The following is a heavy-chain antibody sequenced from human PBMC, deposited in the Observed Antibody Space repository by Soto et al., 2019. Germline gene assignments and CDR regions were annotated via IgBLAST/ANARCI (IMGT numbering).Heavy chain of an antibody. V-gene: IGHV1-2*04. D-gene: IGHD3-22*01. CDR1: GYTFTGYY. J-gene: IGHJ4*02. Sequence: GASVKVSCKASGYTFTGYYMHWVRQAPGQGLEWMGWINPNSGGTNYAQKFQGWVTMTRDTSISTAYMELSRLRSDDTAVYYCARGAPPYDSSGYYFDYWGQGTLVTVSS. CDR2: INPNSGGT. CDR3: ARGAPPYDSSGYYFDY.